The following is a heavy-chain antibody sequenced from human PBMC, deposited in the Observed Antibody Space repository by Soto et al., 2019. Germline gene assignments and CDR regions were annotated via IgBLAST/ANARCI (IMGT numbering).Heavy chain of an antibody. Sequence: QVQLQESGPRLVKPSETLSLTCTVSGASMTSNYWSWIRQTPTTGLEWIGFIYHSGGTNVHPSLKSRVTLSVDNSKNQISLRLSSVTAADTAVYYCAGHAGYFAPVDHWGQGTPVIVSP. J-gene: IGHJ4*02. D-gene: IGHD6-13*01. CDR2: IYHSGGT. CDR3: AGHAGYFAPVDH. V-gene: IGHV4-59*01. CDR1: GASMTSNY.